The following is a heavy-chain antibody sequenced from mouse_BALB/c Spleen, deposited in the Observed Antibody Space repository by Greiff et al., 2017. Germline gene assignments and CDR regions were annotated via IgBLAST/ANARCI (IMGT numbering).Heavy chain of an antibody. D-gene: IGHD2-1*01. Sequence: VQLKESGAELVKPGASVKLSCTASGFNFKDTYMHWVKQRPEQGLEWIGRIDPANGNTKYDPKFQGKATITADTSSNTAYLQLSSLTSEDTAVYYCALLLPFAYWGQGTLVTVSA. V-gene: IGHV14-3*02. CDR2: IDPANGNT. CDR1: GFNFKDTY. J-gene: IGHJ3*01. CDR3: ALLLPFAY.